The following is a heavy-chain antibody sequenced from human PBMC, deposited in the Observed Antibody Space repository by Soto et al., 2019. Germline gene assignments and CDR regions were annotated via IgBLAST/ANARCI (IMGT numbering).Heavy chain of an antibody. J-gene: IGHJ3*02. CDR3: ARGLSTMVRGADAFDI. D-gene: IGHD3-10*01. V-gene: IGHV4-34*01. CDR2: INHSGST. CDR1: GGSFSGFY. Sequence: QVQLQQWGAGLLKPSETLSLTCAVYGGSFSGFYWSWIRQPPGKGLEWIGEINHSGSTNYNPSLKSRVTRSVYTSKNQFSLKVSSVTAADTAVYYCARGLSTMVRGADAFDIWGQGTMVTVSS.